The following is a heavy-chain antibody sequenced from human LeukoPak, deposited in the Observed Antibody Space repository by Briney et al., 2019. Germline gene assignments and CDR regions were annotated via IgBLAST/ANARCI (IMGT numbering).Heavy chain of an antibody. Sequence: PGGSLRPSCAASGFTFSSYDMHWVRQAPGKGLEWVSAIGTAGDTYYPGSVKGRFTISRENAKNSYYLQMNSMRDGDTAVYYSAAYLPGKGGFDYWGQGTLVTVSS. J-gene: IGHJ4*02. CDR3: AAYLPGKGGFDY. CDR1: GFTFSSYD. V-gene: IGHV3-13*01. CDR2: IGTAGDT.